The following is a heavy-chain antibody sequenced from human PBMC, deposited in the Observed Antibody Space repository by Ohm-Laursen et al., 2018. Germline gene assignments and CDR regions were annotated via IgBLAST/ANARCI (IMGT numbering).Heavy chain of an antibody. CDR3: ARDLRRYGMDV. CDR1: GFIFSNYY. CDR2: ISEDGSLI. V-gene: IGHV3-7*01. J-gene: IGHJ6*02. Sequence: SLRLSCAASGFIFSNYYISWVRQAPGKGLEWVANISEDGSLIYYLDSVKGRFTISRDNAKNSLYLQMNSLRAEDTAVYYCARDLRRYGMDVWGQGTTVTVSS.